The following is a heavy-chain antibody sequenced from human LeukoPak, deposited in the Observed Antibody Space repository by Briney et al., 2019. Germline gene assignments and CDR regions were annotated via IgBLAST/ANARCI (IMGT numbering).Heavy chain of an antibody. CDR3: ARSVEGSFDY. CDR1: GFKFSVYS. D-gene: IGHD3-3*01. Sequence: GGSLRLSCAASGFKFSVYSMTWVRQAPGKGLEWVLYMTSDTKTIYYAVSVQGRFTISRDNVKNSVFLQMDSLRHEDTAVYYCARSVEGSFDYWGQGTLVTVSS. V-gene: IGHV3-48*02. CDR2: MTSDTKTI. J-gene: IGHJ4*02.